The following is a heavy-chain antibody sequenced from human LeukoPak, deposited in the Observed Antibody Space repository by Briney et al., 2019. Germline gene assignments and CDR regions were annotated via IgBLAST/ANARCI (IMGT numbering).Heavy chain of an antibody. CDR2: IRYDGSNK. CDR1: GFTFSNYG. CDR3: ARRHYDSSGYYFNPDY. Sequence: GGSLRLSCAASGFTFSNYGMHWVRQAPGKGLEWVAFIRYDGSNKYYADSVKGRFTISRDNSKNTLYLQMNSLRAEDTAVYYCARRHYDSSGYYFNPDYWGQGTLVTVSS. J-gene: IGHJ4*02. V-gene: IGHV3-33*01. D-gene: IGHD3-22*01.